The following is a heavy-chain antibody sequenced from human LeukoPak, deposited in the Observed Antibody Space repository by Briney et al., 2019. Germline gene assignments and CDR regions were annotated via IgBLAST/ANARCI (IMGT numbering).Heavy chain of an antibody. CDR1: RFTFNSYA. Sequence: GGSLRLSCAASRFTFNSYAMSWVRQAPSKGLEWVSVIGGSNGITFYVGSVRGRFAISRDNSENTLYLQMNSLRTEDTAVYYCARDLTANWSFDYCGQGTLVTVSS. CDR3: ARDLTANWSFDY. V-gene: IGHV3-23*01. J-gene: IGHJ4*02. CDR2: IGGSNGIT. D-gene: IGHD1-1*01.